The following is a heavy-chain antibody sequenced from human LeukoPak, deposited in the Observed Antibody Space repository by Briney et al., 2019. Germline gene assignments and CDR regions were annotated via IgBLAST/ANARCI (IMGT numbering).Heavy chain of an antibody. Sequence: PSQTLSLTCTVSGGSISSGDYYWSWIRHPPGKGLEWIGYIYYSGSSYYIPSLESRVTMSVNTSKNQFSLRLSSVTAADTAVYYCARQIYGDLYYFDYWGQGTLVTVSS. J-gene: IGHJ4*02. CDR1: GGSISSGDYY. CDR3: ARQIYGDLYYFDY. V-gene: IGHV4-30-4*01. D-gene: IGHD4-17*01. CDR2: IYYSGSS.